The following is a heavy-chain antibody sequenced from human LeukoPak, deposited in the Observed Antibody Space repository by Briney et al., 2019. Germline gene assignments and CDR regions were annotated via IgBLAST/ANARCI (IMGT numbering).Heavy chain of an antibody. J-gene: IGHJ4*02. V-gene: IGHV3-11*04. D-gene: IGHD2-2*02. Sequence: GGSLRLSCAASGFIFSDYYMSWIRQAPGKGLEWVSHISSSSSTIYYADSVKGRFIISRDNAKNSLYLQMNSLRAEDTAVYYCARSLGCSSSSCYMDYWGQGTLVTVSS. CDR2: ISSSSSTI. CDR1: GFIFSDYY. CDR3: ARSLGCSSSSCYMDY.